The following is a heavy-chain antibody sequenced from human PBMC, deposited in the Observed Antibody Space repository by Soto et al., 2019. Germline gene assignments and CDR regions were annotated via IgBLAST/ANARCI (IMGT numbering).Heavy chain of an antibody. J-gene: IGHJ6*02. CDR3: ARSEGRTYYDFWSGYYYYGMHV. CDR1: GYTCTSDY. V-gene: IGHV1-46*01. D-gene: IGHD3-3*01. CDR2: INPSGGST. Sequence: SCWASGYTCTSDYRYWFRHAPRQGLGRMGIINPSGGSTSHAQKFQGRVTMTRDTSTSTVYMELSSLRSEDTAVYYCARSEGRTYYDFWSGYYYYGMHVWGQGTTVTIYS.